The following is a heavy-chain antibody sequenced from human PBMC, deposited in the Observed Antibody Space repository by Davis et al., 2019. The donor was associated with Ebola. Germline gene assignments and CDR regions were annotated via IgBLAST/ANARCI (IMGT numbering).Heavy chain of an antibody. D-gene: IGHD3-9*01. Sequence: GESLKISCQSSGYTFTTYWIAWVRQLPGKGLEWMGLIYPGDSDTSYSPSFQGQVTISVDKSLSITYLQWSNLKGSDTAMYYCARLPRGYFDQGYGLDVWGQGTTVAVSS. CDR2: IYPGDSDT. J-gene: IGHJ6*02. CDR1: GYTFTTYW. V-gene: IGHV5-51*01. CDR3: ARLPRGYFDQGYGLDV.